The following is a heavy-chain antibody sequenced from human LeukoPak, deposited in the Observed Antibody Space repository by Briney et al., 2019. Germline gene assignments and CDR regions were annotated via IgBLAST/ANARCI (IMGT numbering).Heavy chain of an antibody. CDR1: GGSFSGYY. V-gene: IGHV4-34*01. Sequence: PSETLSLTCAVYGGSFSGYYWSWIRQPPGKGLEWIGEINHSGSTNYNPSLKSRVTISVDRSKNQFSLKLSSVTAADTAVYYCARGRSSSWYAWEYFQHWGQGTLVTVSS. CDR2: INHSGST. D-gene: IGHD6-13*01. J-gene: IGHJ1*01. CDR3: ARGRSSSWYAWEYFQH.